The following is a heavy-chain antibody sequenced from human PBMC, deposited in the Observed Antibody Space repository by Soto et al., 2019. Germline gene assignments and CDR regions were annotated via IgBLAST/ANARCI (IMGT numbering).Heavy chain of an antibody. CDR3: AKATILHYYYGMDV. CDR2: ISYDGSNK. V-gene: IGHV3-30*18. J-gene: IGHJ6*02. CDR1: GFTFSSYW. D-gene: IGHD5-12*01. Sequence: SLRLSCAASGFTFSSYWMSWVRQAPGKGLEWVAVISYDGSNKYYADSVKGRFTISRDNSKNTLYLQMNSLRAEDTAVYYCAKATILHYYYGMDVWGQGTTVTVSS.